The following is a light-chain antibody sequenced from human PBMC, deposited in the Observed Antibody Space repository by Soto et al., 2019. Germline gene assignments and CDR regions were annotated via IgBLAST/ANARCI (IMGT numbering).Light chain of an antibody. CDR3: QHYNSYSRT. Sequence: DIQMTQSHSTLSASVGDRVTITCRASQNINNWLAWYQQKPGKAPKLLIYDASSLKSGVPSRFSGSGSGTEFTLTISSLQPDDFASYSCQHYNSYSRTFGQGTKLEIK. CDR1: QNINNW. CDR2: DAS. J-gene: IGKJ2*01. V-gene: IGKV1-5*01.